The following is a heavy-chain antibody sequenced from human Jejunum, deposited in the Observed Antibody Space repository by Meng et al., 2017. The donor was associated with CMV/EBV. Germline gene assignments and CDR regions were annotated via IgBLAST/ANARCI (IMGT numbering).Heavy chain of an antibody. CDR3: ARDYYGSGTYSYLFDY. D-gene: IGHD3-10*01. Sequence: SNTVAWHWIRQSPSRGLEYLGRTYYRSKWYNDYAVSVKGRIVINPDTSKNQFSLQLNSVTPEDTAVYYCARDYYGSGTYSYLFDYWGQGTLVTVSS. J-gene: IGHJ4*02. CDR1: SNTVA. CDR2: TYYRSKWYN. V-gene: IGHV6-1*01.